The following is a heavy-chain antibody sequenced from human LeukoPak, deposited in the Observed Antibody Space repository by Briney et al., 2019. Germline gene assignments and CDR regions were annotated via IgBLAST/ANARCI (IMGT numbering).Heavy chain of an antibody. D-gene: IGHD2-15*01. J-gene: IGHJ4*02. V-gene: IGHV3-23*01. CDR1: GFTFSGFA. CDR2: ISAGSTNK. Sequence: PGGSLRLSCVASGFTFSGFAMIWVRQVPGKGLEWVSSISAGSTNKYYADSVKGRFTISRDNSKNILYLQMNSLRAEDTAIYYCGKGRAVVGAAGPDHRGQGTLVTVSS. CDR3: GKGRAVVGAAGPDH.